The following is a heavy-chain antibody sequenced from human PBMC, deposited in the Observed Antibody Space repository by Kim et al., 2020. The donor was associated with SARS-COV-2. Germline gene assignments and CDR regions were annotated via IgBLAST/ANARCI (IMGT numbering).Heavy chain of an antibody. CDR1: GFTISNAW. D-gene: IGHD3-3*01. V-gene: IGHV3-15*01. Sequence: GGSLRLSCAASGFTISNAWMSWVRQAPGKGLEWVGRIKSKTDGGTTDYAAPVKGRFTISRDDSKNTLYLQMNSLKTEDTAVYYCTTGRFLEFRGDDAFDIWGQGTMVTVSS. CDR3: TTGRFLEFRGDDAFDI. J-gene: IGHJ3*02. CDR2: IKSKTDGGTT.